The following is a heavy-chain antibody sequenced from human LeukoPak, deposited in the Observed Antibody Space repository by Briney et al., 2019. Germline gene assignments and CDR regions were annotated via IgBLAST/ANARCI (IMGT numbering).Heavy chain of an antibody. V-gene: IGHV4-39*01. Sequence: SETLSLTCTVSGGSISSSTYYWGWIRQPPGKGLEWIGSIYYSGSTYYNPSLKSRVTISVDTSKNRFSLKLNSVTAADTAVYYCARLGAGPTYYDFWSGYSSFYFDYWGQGTLVTVSS. J-gene: IGHJ4*02. CDR2: IYYSGST. CDR3: ARLGAGPTYYDFWSGYSSFYFDY. CDR1: GGSISSSTYY. D-gene: IGHD3-3*01.